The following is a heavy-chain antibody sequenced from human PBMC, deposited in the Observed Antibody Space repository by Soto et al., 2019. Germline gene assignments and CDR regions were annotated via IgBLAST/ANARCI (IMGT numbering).Heavy chain of an antibody. D-gene: IGHD3-3*01. CDR1: GGSISSGDYY. V-gene: IGHV4-30-4*01. J-gene: IGHJ6*02. Sequence: PSETLSLTCTVSGGSISSGDYYWSWIRQPPGKGLEWIGYIYYSGSTYYNPSLKSRVTISVDTSKNQFSLKLSSVTAADTAVYYCARSYYDFWSGYRRHYGMDVWGQGTTVTV. CDR3: ARSYYDFWSGYRRHYGMDV. CDR2: IYYSGST.